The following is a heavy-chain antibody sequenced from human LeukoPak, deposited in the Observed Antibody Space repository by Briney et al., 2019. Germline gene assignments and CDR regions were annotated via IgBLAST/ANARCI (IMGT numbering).Heavy chain of an antibody. CDR1: GFTVSSNY. CDR3: SRDQGGQLVPGGGYYYYYMDV. J-gene: IGHJ6*03. CDR2: IYSGGST. V-gene: IGHV3-53*01. Sequence: QAGGSLRLSCAASGFTVSSNYMSWVRQAPGKGLEWVSVIYSGGSTYYADSVKGRFTISRDNSKNTLYLQMNSLRAEDTAAYYCSRDQGGQLVPGGGYYYYYMDVWGKGTTVTVSS. D-gene: IGHD6-6*01.